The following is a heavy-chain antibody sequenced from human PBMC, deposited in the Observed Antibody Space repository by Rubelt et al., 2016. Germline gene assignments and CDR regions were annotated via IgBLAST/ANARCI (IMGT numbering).Heavy chain of an antibody. Sequence: QLQLQESGPGLVKPSETLSLTCTVSGGSITSTNYYWGWIRQPPGKGLAWIGSIYYSVNTYYNPPLKRRVSISIDTSKNQFSLKLSSVTAADTAVYYCARYLKGAGSWHAFDMWGQGTVVTVSS. CDR3: ARYLKGAGSWHAFDM. CDR2: IYYSVNT. CDR1: GGSITSTNYY. D-gene: IGHD6-13*01. J-gene: IGHJ3*02. V-gene: IGHV4-39*01.